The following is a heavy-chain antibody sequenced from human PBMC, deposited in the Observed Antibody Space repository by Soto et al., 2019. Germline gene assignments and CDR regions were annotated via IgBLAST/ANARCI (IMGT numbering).Heavy chain of an antibody. CDR3: TRGVAAAGGGSDY. V-gene: IGHV4-61*01. CDR2: IYYNGVT. CDR1: GGSVSSDSYY. D-gene: IGHD6-13*01. Sequence: QVQLQESGPGLVKPSETLSLTCTVSGGSVSSDSYYWNWVRQPPGKGLEWIGYIYYNGVTNYIPPLKSRVTISLDTSKNQVFLRLRSVTAADTAFYYCTRGVAAAGGGSDYWGQGILVTVSS. J-gene: IGHJ4*02.